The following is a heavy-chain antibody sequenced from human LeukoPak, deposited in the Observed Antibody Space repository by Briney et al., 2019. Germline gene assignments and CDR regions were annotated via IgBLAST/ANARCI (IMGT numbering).Heavy chain of an antibody. CDR2: IYNSGST. CDR3: ARAAHYSSRNFDF. D-gene: IGHD6-13*01. Sequence: SETLSLTCSVSGGSISGYYWSWIRQPPGKGLEWIGYIYNSGSTNYNPFLKSRVIISVVTSKNQLSLKLKSVTAADTAVYYCARAAHYSSRNFDFWGQGTLVTASS. J-gene: IGHJ4*02. V-gene: IGHV4-59*01. CDR1: GGSISGYY.